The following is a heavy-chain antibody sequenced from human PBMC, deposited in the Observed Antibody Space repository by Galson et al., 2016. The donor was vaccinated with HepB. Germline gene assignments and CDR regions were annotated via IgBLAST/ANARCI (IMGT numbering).Heavy chain of an antibody. Sequence: SLRLSCAASGFSLSSAWMSWVRQAPGKGLEWVGRVKSKTDGGTTGYAAPVKGRFTISRDDSKNTLYLQMNSLKSEDSAVYYCIREASDYGHYVWYLDYWGQGTLVTVSS. CDR1: GFSLSSAW. V-gene: IGHV3-15*01. CDR2: VKSKTDGGTT. CDR3: IREASDYGHYVWYLDY. D-gene: IGHD4-17*01. J-gene: IGHJ4*02.